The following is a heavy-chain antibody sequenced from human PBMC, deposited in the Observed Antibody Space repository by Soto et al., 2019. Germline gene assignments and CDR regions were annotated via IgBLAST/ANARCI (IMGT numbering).Heavy chain of an antibody. CDR1: GYTFTGYY. Sequence: ASVKVSCKASGYTFTGYYMHRVRQAPGQGLEWMGWINPNSGGTNYTQKFQGRVTMTRDTSISTAYMELSRLRSDDTAVYYCARDGEDIVVVVAAKSYYGMDVWGQGTTVTVSS. D-gene: IGHD2-15*01. V-gene: IGHV1-2*02. CDR2: INPNSGGT. CDR3: ARDGEDIVVVVAAKSYYGMDV. J-gene: IGHJ6*02.